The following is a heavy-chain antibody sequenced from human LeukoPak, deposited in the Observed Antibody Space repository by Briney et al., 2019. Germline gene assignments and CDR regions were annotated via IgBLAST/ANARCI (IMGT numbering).Heavy chain of an antibody. Sequence: KPSETLSLTCNVSGASMSNYYWVWIRQPPGKELEWIGSIYHSGTTYSGSTYYNPSLKSRVTISLDTSKNQFSLKVGSMTAADTAVYYCARAGGYGLIDYWGQGTMVTVSS. CDR3: ARAGGYGLIDY. CDR2: IYHSGTTYSGST. J-gene: IGHJ4*02. CDR1: GASMSNYY. D-gene: IGHD5-18*01. V-gene: IGHV4-39*07.